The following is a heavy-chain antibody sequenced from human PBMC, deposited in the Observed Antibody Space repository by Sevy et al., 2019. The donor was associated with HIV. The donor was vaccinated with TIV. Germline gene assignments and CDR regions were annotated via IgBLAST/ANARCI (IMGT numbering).Heavy chain of an antibody. Sequence: GGSLRLSCAASGFMISTYGMHWVRQAPGRGLEWVAVIWYHGSNINYGDSVKGRFIISRDNSKNTVFLDMNSLRAEDSAVYYCARDDRVAGGLGGYFNYGMDVWGQGTTVTVSS. V-gene: IGHV3-33*01. CDR3: ARDDRVAGGLGGYFNYGMDV. CDR1: GFMISTYG. CDR2: IWYHGSNI. J-gene: IGHJ6*02. D-gene: IGHD1-26*01.